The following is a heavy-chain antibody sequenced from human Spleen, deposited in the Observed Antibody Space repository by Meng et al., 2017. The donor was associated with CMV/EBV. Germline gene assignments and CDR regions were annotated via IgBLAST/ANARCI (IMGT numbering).Heavy chain of an antibody. CDR3: ARLDCSSTSCPMTDDAFDI. D-gene: IGHD2-2*01. V-gene: IGHV3-74*01. J-gene: IGHJ3*02. CDR2: INSAGSST. CDR1: GFTFSSYW. Sequence: GGSLRLSCAASGFTFSSYWMHWVRQAPGKGLVWVSRINSAGSSTSYADSVKGRFTISRDNAKNTLYLQMNSLRAEDTAVYYCARLDCSSTSCPMTDDAFDIWGQGTMVTVSS.